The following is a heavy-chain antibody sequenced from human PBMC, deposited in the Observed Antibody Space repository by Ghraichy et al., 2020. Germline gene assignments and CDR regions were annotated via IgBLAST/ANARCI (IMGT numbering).Heavy chain of an antibody. CDR3: ARDRGDGYNDY. CDR2: IYYHGST. Sequence: SETLSLTCTVSGGSISSYYWSWIRQPPGKGLEWIGYIYYHGSTNYNPSLKSRVTISVDTSKNQFSLKLSSVTAADTAVYYCARDRGDGYNDYWGQGTLVTVSS. CDR1: GGSISSYY. V-gene: IGHV4-59*01. J-gene: IGHJ4*02. D-gene: IGHD5-24*01.